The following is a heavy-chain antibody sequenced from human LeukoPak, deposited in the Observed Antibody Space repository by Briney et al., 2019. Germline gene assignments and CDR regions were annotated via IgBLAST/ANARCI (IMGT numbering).Heavy chain of an antibody. D-gene: IGHD5-24*01. J-gene: IGHJ4*02. V-gene: IGHV4-4*07. Sequence: SETLSLTCTVSGGSISSYYWSWIRQPAGKGLEWIGRIYTSGSTDYNPSLKSRVTISVDTSRNQFSLKLDSVTAADTAVYYCARVFRRDGYFDYWGQGTLVTVSS. CDR1: GGSISSYY. CDR3: ARVFRRDGYFDY. CDR2: IYTSGST.